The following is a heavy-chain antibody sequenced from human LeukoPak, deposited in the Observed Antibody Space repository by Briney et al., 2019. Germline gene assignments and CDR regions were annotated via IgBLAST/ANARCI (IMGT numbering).Heavy chain of an antibody. CDR1: GGSISSYH. Sequence: SETLSLTCTVSGGSISSYHWSWIRQPPGKGLEWIGYIYYSGGTNYNPSLKSRVSISVDTPKNQFCLKLNSVTAADTAAYYCVRGVSGSYVFDSWGQGTLVTVSS. CDR2: IYYSGGT. J-gene: IGHJ4*02. D-gene: IGHD3-16*01. CDR3: VRGVSGSYVFDS. V-gene: IGHV4-59*13.